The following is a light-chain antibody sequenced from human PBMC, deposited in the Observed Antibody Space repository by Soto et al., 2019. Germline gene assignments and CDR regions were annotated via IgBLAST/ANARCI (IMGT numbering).Light chain of an antibody. J-gene: IGLJ3*02. CDR3: QTWGTGIQV. CDR2: LNSDGSH. V-gene: IGLV4-69*01. CDR1: SGHSSYA. Sequence: DSASLGASVKLTCTLSSGHSSYAIAWHQQQPEKGPRYLMKLNSDGSHSKGDGIPDRFSGSSSGAVRYLTISSLQSEDEADYYCQTWGTGIQVFGGGTKLTVL.